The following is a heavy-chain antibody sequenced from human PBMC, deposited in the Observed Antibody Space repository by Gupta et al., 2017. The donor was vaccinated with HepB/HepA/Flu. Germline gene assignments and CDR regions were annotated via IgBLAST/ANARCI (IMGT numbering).Heavy chain of an antibody. D-gene: IGHD2-21*01. V-gene: IGHV1-2*02. Sequence: QVQLVQSGAEVKKPGASVKVSCKASGYTFTGYYMHWVRQAPGQGLEWMGWINPNSGGTNYAQKFQGRVTMTRDTSISTAYMELSRLRSDDTAVYYCARSYCGGDCYSRWFDPWGQGTLVTVSS. CDR1: GYTFTGYY. CDR3: ARSYCGGDCYSRWFDP. J-gene: IGHJ5*02. CDR2: INPNSGGT.